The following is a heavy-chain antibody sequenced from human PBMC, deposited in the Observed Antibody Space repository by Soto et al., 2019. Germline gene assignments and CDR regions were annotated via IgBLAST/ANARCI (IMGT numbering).Heavy chain of an antibody. J-gene: IGHJ6*03. V-gene: IGHV5-51*01. D-gene: IGHD6-25*01. CDR3: ARRSGNYYYYMDV. CDR1: GYSFTCYW. Sequence: GESLKISCKGSGYSFTCYWIGWVRQMPGKGLEWMGIIYPGDSDTRYSPSFQGQVTISADKSISTAYLQWSSLKASDTAMYYCARRSGNYYYYMDVWGKGTTVTVSS. CDR2: IYPGDSDT.